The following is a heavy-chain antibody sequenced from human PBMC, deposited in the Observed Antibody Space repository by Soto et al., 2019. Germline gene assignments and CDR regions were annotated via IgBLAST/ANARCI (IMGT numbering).Heavy chain of an antibody. D-gene: IGHD3-10*01. V-gene: IGHV4-39*01. CDR2: LFYGGTT. J-gene: IGHJ4*02. CDR3: ARHRGPAPVY. CDR1: GGSISGYY. Sequence: QVQLQESGPGLVKPSETLSLTCTVSGGSISGYYWTWIRQPPGKGLEWVGSLFYGGTTDYNPSLKSRLTMSLDTSKNHFSPKLRSVTAADTAVYCCARHRGPAPVYWGQGTLVTASS.